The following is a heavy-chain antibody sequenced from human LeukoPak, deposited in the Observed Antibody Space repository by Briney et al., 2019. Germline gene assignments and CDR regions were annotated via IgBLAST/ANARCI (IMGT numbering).Heavy chain of an antibody. V-gene: IGHV3-74*01. D-gene: IGHD2-15*01. CDR2: VNSDGRGT. CDR1: GFTFSSYW. CDR3: AREYWGYDY. Sequence: GGSLRLSCAATGFTFSSYWMHWVRQAPGKGLVWVSRVNSDGRGTSYADSVKGRFTISRDNAKNTLYLQMNSLRAEDTAVYYCAREYWGYDYWGQGTLVTVSS. J-gene: IGHJ4*02.